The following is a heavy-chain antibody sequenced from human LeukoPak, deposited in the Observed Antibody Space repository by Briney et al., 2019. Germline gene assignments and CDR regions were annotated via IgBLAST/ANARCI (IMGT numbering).Heavy chain of an antibody. CDR3: ATALPRFSHSNFDY. Sequence: ASVKVSCTVSGYTLTELSMHWVRQAPGKGLEWMGGFDPEDGETIYAQKFQGRVTMTEDTSTDTAYMELSSLRSEDTAVYYCATALPRFSHSNFDYWGQGTLVTVSS. D-gene: IGHD1-26*01. CDR1: GYTLTELS. CDR2: FDPEDGET. J-gene: IGHJ4*02. V-gene: IGHV1-24*01.